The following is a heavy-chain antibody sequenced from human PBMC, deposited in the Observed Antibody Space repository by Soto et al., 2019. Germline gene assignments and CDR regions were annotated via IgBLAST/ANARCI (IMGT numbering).Heavy chain of an antibody. CDR2: INPRNDDT. CDR1: GYTFTEYN. D-gene: IGHD3-16*02. J-gene: IGHJ4*02. CDR3: ARHRFTSGSDYFDS. V-gene: IGHV1-2*02. Sequence: VASVKVSCKASGYTFTEYNLHWVRQAPGQGPEWMGSINPRNDDTDFAQKFQPRVTMTRDTSITTAYMEVFRLTSHDTAVYYCARHRFTSGSDYFDSWGQGTLVTVSS.